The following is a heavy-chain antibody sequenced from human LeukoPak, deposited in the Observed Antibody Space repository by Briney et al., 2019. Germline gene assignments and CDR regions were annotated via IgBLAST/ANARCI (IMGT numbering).Heavy chain of an antibody. CDR3: AKEEGWAQVWRVLDY. D-gene: IGHD3-3*01. Sequence: GGSLRLSCAASGFSFSSYAMSWVRQAPGKGLEWVSSISGSGGRTYYADSVKGRFTISRDNSKNTLYLQMNSLRAEDTAVYYCAKEEGWAQVWRVLDYWGQGTLVTVSS. CDR2: ISGSGGRT. CDR1: GFSFSSYA. J-gene: IGHJ4*02. V-gene: IGHV3-23*01.